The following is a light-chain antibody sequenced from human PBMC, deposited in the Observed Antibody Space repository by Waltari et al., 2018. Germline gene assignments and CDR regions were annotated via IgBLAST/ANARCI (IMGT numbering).Light chain of an antibody. CDR3: QQYGSSPWT. J-gene: IGKJ1*01. V-gene: IGKV3-20*01. Sequence: EIVLTQSPGTLSLSPGERATLSCRASQGVSSSYLAGYQQKPGQAPRVLIHGASNRATCIPDRFSGSVSGTDFTITISRLEPEDFAVYYCQQYGSSPWTFGQGTKVEIK. CDR1: QGVSSSY. CDR2: GAS.